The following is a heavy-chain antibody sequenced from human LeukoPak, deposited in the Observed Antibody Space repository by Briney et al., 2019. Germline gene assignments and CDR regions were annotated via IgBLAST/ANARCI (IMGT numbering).Heavy chain of an antibody. CDR3: ARDTDCSSTSCYPFWFDP. J-gene: IGHJ5*02. V-gene: IGHV3-7*01. D-gene: IGHD2-2*01. Sequence: GGSLRLSCAASGFTFSSYWMSWARQAPGKGLEWVANIKQDGSEKYYVDSVKGRFTISRDNAKNSLYLQMNSLRAEDTAVYYCARDTDCSSTSCYPFWFDPWGQGTLVTVSS. CDR2: IKQDGSEK. CDR1: GFTFSSYW.